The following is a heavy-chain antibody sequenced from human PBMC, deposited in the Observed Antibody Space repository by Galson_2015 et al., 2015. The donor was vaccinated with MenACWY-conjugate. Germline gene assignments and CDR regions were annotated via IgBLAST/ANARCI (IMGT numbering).Heavy chain of an antibody. CDR1: GGSVSSGSYR. CDR3: GRRRPRDIGGGFDI. J-gene: IGHJ3*02. CDR2: LGYSGSN. V-gene: IGHV4-61*01. D-gene: IGHD2-15*01. Sequence: ETLSLTCTVPGGSVSSGSYRWIWIRQSPGKGLEWIGYLGYSGSNNQNPSLKSRVTISLDTPKNQFSLKLSSVTAADTAVYYCGRRRPRDIGGGFDIWGQGTLVTASP.